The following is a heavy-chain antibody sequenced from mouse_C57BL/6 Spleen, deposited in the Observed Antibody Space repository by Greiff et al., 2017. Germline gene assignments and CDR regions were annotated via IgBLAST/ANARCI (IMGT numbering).Heavy chain of an antibody. Sequence: QVQLQQSGAELMKPGASVKLSCKATGYTFTGYWIEWVKQRPGHGLEWIGEILPGSGSTNYNEKFKGKATFTADTSSNTAYMQLSSLTTEDSAIYYCATRTYYGSSYPYYFDYWGQGTTLTVSS. V-gene: IGHV1-9*01. J-gene: IGHJ2*01. CDR2: ILPGSGST. D-gene: IGHD1-1*01. CDR3: ATRTYYGSSYPYYFDY. CDR1: GYTFTGYW.